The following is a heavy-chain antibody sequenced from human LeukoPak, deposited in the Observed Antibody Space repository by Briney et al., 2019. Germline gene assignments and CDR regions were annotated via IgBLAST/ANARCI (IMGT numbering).Heavy chain of an antibody. V-gene: IGHV4-59*08. J-gene: IGHJ6*04. D-gene: IGHD4-17*01. CDR1: GDSFSGYY. CDR2: IHSSAGT. Sequence: SETLSLTCTVSGDSFSGYYWGWIRQPPGKGLECLGYIHSSAGTAYNPSLKSRLTITIDTSKNQFSLTLSSVTAADTAVCYCARHVYGKGMYVWGKGTTVAVSS. CDR3: ARHVYGKGMYV.